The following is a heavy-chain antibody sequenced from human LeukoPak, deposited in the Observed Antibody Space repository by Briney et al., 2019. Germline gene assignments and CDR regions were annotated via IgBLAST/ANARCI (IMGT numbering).Heavy chain of an antibody. V-gene: IGHV3-48*03. CDR2: IIGDGSTI. D-gene: IGHD3-10*02. CDR3: AELGLTMIGGV. Sequence: PGGSLRLSCAASGFTFGSYEMSWVRQAPGKGLEWVSYIIGDGSTIYYADSVKCRFTISRDNAKNSLYLQMNILRAWDTLVYYCAELGLTMIGGVWGKGPTVTISS. CDR1: GFTFGSYE. J-gene: IGHJ6*04.